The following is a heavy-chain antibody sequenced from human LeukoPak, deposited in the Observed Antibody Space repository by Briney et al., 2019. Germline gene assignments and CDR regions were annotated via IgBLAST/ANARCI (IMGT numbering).Heavy chain of an antibody. CDR1: GFTFSNYW. J-gene: IGHJ4*02. CDR3: GRLKSDGYIIEY. D-gene: IGHD3-16*01. CDR2: IHQDGSEK. Sequence: GGSLRLSCAASGFTFSNYWMTWVRQAPGKGLEWVASIHQDGSEKHSIDSGRFTISRDNAENSLYLQMDSLRGEDTAVYYCGRLKSDGYIIEYWGQGTLVTVSS. V-gene: IGHV3-7*05.